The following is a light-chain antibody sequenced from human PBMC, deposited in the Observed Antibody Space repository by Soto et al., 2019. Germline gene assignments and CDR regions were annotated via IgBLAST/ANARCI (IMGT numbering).Light chain of an antibody. CDR2: DVT. CDR1: SSVIGGFNY. V-gene: IGLV2-11*01. J-gene: IGLJ1*01. CDR3: CSYAGRYTFV. Sequence: QSVLTQPRSVSGSPGTSVTLSCTGTSSVIGGFNYVSWYQQHPGKVPKLMIHDVTKRPSGVPDRFSASKSGNTASLTISGLQAEDEADYYCCSYAGRYTFVFGSGNKVTVL.